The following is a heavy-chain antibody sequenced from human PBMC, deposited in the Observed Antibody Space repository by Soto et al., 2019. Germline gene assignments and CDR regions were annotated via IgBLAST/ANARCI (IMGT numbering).Heavy chain of an antibody. CDR3: ARGRPRGLRTGTTSGVDY. J-gene: IGHJ4*02. CDR2: GGT. Sequence: GGTNYAQKFQGRVTMTRDTSISTAYMELSRLRSDDTAVYYCARGRPRGLRTGTTSGVDYWGQGTLVTVSS. D-gene: IGHD1-7*01. V-gene: IGHV1-2*02.